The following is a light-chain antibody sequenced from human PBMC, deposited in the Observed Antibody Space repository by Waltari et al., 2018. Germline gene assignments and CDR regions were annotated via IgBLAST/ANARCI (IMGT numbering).Light chain of an antibody. V-gene: IGKV1-33*01. Sequence: DMQMTQSPASLSASVGDRVPIACQPSQDVINYINWYQQKPGKAPQLLIYDASTLKTGVPSRFSGRQSGTSFTLTISGLQPEDVGTYYCQHSEAFGQGTTVEI. CDR3: QHSEA. J-gene: IGKJ1*01. CDR2: DAS. CDR1: QDVINY.